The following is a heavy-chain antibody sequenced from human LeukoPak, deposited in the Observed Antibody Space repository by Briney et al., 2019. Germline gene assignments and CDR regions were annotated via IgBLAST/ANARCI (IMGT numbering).Heavy chain of an antibody. V-gene: IGHV1-2*02. CDR1: GHTFTGYY. CDR3: WVVVVPAAPDV. Sequence: GASVKVSCKASGHTFTGYYMHWVRQAPGQGLEWMGWINPNSGGINYAQKFQGRVTMTRDTSISTAYMELSRLRSDDTAVYYCWVVVVPAAPDVWGKGTTVTVSS. D-gene: IGHD2-2*01. J-gene: IGHJ6*04. CDR2: INPNSGGI.